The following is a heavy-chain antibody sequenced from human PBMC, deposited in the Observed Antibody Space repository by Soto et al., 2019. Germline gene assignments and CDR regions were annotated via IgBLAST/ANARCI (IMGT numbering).Heavy chain of an antibody. CDR2: IDSGGGT. CDR1: QFTVSNNY. V-gene: IGHV3-53*01. J-gene: IGHJ6*02. Sequence: GSLSRSCAASQFTVSNNYMRWVRQAPGKGVERVSVIDSGGGTYYADSVKGRFTISGDNSKNTLYLQMNSLRAEDTAVYYCASNYHYNDFDVWGQGTTVTVSS. CDR3: ASNYHYNDFDV.